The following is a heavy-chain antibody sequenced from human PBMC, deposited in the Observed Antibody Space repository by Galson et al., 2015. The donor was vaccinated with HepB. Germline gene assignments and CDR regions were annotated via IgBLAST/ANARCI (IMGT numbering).Heavy chain of an antibody. D-gene: IGHD5-18*01. CDR2: ISAYNGNT. CDR1: GYTFTSYG. V-gene: IGHV1-8*02. J-gene: IGHJ6*03. CDR3: ARGGGYSYGMGGYYYHSMDV. Sequence: SVKVSCKASGYTFTSYGISCVRQAPGQGLEWMGWISAYNGNTGYAQKFQGRVTMTRNTSISTAYMELSSLRSEDTAVYYCARGGGYSYGMGGYYYHSMDVWGKGTTVTVSS.